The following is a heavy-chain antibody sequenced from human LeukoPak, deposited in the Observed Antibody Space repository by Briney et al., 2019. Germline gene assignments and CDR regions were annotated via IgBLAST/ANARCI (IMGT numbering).Heavy chain of an antibody. CDR2: ISGSGVTT. D-gene: IGHD4-17*01. CDR1: GFTFGSYA. J-gene: IGHJ4*02. V-gene: IGHV3-23*01. CDR3: ARDYGDYTKGWNLRDF. Sequence: GGSLRLSCAASGFTFGSYAMSWVRQPPGKGLEWVSSISGSGVTTYYADSVKGRFTTSRDNSKNMMNLQMNSLRAEDTAVYYCARDYGDYTKGWNLRDFWGQGTLVTVSS.